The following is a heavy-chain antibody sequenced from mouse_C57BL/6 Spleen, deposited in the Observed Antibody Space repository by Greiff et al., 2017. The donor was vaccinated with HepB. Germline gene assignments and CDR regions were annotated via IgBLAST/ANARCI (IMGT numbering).Heavy chain of an antibody. Sequence: EVKLVGSGGGLVKPGGSLKISCAASGFTFSYYGMHWVRQAPEKGLEWVAYISSGSSTLYYADTVKGRFTISRDNAKNTLFLQMTSLRSEDTAMYYCARGFITTVVAPHWYFDVWGTGTTVTVSS. CDR1: GFTFSYYG. V-gene: IGHV5-17*01. CDR2: ISSGSSTL. D-gene: IGHD1-1*01. CDR3: ARGFITTVVAPHWYFDV. J-gene: IGHJ1*03.